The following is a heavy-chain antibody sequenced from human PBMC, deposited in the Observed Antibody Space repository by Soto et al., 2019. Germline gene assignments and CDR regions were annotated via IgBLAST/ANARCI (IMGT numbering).Heavy chain of an antibody. CDR1: GYSISRGYH. CDR3: ARQDRVVAEGRWFDP. CDR2: VHYRGKT. V-gene: IGHV4-38-2*02. D-gene: IGHD2-15*01. Sequence: SETLSLTCTVSGYSISRGYHWAWIRQPPGKGLEWLGSVHYRGKTNYNPSLKSRLTISVDKSKNQFSLNLSSVTAADTAVYYCARQDRVVAEGRWFDPWGQGTLVTVSS. J-gene: IGHJ5*01.